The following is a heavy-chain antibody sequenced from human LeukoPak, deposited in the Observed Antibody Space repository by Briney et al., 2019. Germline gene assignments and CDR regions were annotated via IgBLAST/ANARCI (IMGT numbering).Heavy chain of an antibody. V-gene: IGHV4-39*01. Sequence: SETLPLTCTVSGGSISSSSYYWGWIRQPPGKGLEWIGSIYYSGSTYYNPSLKSRVTISVDTSKNQFSLKLSSVTAADTAVYYCATQTGYSSSWYYWGQGTLVTVSS. CDR1: GGSISSSSYY. D-gene: IGHD6-13*01. CDR2: IYYSGST. J-gene: IGHJ4*02. CDR3: ATQTGYSSSWYY.